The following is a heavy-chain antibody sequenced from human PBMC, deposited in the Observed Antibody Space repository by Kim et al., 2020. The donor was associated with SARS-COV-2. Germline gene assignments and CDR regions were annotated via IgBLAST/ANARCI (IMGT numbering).Heavy chain of an antibody. D-gene: IGHD3-10*01. J-gene: IGHJ4*02. CDR3: SGTAQHGLVGSADFAY. V-gene: IGHV7-4-1*02. Sequence: ASVKVSCKASGYSFTSYTMSWLRLAPGQGLEWMGWINPNTGNPAYARGFTGRFLITVDTSISTTYLQLSSLGADDSAVHYCSGTAQHGLVGSADFAYWGQ. CDR2: INPNTGNP. CDR1: GYSFTSYT.